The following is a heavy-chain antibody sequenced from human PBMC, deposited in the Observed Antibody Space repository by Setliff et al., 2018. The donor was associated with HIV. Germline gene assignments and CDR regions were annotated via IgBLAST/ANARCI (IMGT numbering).Heavy chain of an antibody. Sequence: SETLSLTCTVSGGSISSSSYYWSWIRQPAGKGLEWLGNIFHSGTTYYNPSLMSRVSISVDTSKDQFSLRLTSVTAADTAFYFCARVNTLLAFFTHWGPGILVTVSS. CDR1: GGSISSSSYY. CDR3: ARVNTLLAFFTH. D-gene: IGHD5-12*01. V-gene: IGHV4-39*07. J-gene: IGHJ4*02. CDR2: IFHSGTT.